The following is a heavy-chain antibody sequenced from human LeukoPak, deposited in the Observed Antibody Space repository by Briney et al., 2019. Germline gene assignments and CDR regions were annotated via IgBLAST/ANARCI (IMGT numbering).Heavy chain of an antibody. J-gene: IGHJ4*02. V-gene: IGHV4-31*03. D-gene: IGHD2-2*01. CDR2: IHYSRGT. CDR1: GGSISSGNFY. Sequence: SETLSLTCTVSGGSISSGNFYWSWTRQHPGKGLEWIGYIHYSRGTDYNPSLRGRVTISLDTSNNQFSLKLSSVTAADTAVYYCVRSGGYQGGYWGQGTLVTVSS. CDR3: VRSGGYQGGY.